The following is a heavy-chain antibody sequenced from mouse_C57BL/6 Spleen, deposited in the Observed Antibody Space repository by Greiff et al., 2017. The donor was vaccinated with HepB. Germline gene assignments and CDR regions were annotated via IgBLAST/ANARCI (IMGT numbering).Heavy chain of an antibody. D-gene: IGHD4-1*01. CDR2: IDPENGDT. Sequence: VQLKESGAELVRPGASVKLSCTASGFNIKDDYMHWVKQRPEQGLEWIGWIDPENGDTEYASKFQGKATITADTSSNTAYLQLSSLTSEDTAVYYCTTGNWDGNYWGQGTTLTVSS. J-gene: IGHJ2*01. CDR1: GFNIKDDY. CDR3: TTGNWDGNY. V-gene: IGHV14-4*01.